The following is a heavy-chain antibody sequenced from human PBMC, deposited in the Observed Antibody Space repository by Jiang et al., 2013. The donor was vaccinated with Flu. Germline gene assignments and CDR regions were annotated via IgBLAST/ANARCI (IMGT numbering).Heavy chain of an antibody. CDR2: INPKSGET. J-gene: IGHJ6*02. D-gene: IGHD3-3*01. Sequence: GLEYMGWINPKSGETKLAQNFKGRVTMTRDTSISTAYLELSSLRSDDTAMYYCARVGILIYGVFRDYSGMDVWGQGTTVTVSS. V-gene: IGHV1-2*02. CDR3: ARVGILIYGVFRDYSGMDV.